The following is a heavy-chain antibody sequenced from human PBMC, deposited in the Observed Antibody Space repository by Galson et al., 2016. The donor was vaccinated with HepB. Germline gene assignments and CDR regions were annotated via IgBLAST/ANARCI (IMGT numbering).Heavy chain of an antibody. CDR3: ALYLDFLTGYGWWDY. D-gene: IGHD3/OR15-3a*01. V-gene: IGHV5-51*01. J-gene: IGHJ4*02. CDR2: IYPGDSAT. CDR1: GYSFTSYW. Sequence: QSGAEVKKPGESLKISCKGSGYSFTSYWIGWVRQMPGKGLEWMGIIYPGDSATRYSPSFQGQVTISAHKSINTAYLQWSRLRASDTAMYYCALYLDFLTGYGWWDYWGQGTLVTVSS.